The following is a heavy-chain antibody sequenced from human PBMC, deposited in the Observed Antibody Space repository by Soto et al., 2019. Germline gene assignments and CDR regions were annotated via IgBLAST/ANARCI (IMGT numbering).Heavy chain of an antibody. J-gene: IGHJ4*02. CDR2: ISYDGSNK. D-gene: IGHD3-3*01. CDR3: AKEYYDFWSGFATNTPRPQTIDY. V-gene: IGHV3-30*18. CDR1: GFTFSSYG. Sequence: GGSLRLSCAASGFTFSSYGMHWVRQAPGKGLEWVAVISYDGSNKYYADSVKGRFTISRDNSKNTLYLQMNSLRAEDTAVYYCAKEYYDFWSGFATNTPRPQTIDYWGQGTLVTVSS.